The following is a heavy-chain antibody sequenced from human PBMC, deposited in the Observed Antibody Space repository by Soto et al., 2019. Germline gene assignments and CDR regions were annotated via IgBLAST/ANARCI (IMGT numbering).Heavy chain of an antibody. CDR3: ARGGAAYGGNSPNNWYFDL. CDR1: GGSISSYY. CDR2: IYYSGST. D-gene: IGHD2-21*02. J-gene: IGHJ2*01. V-gene: IGHV4-59*01. Sequence: QVQLQESGPGLVKPSETLSLTCTVSGGSISSYYWSWIRQPPGKGLEWIGYIYYSGSTNYNPSLKIRVTVSVDRSKNQLSLKLRSVAAAGTAVYYCARGGAAYGGNSPNNWYFDLGGSGTMVTVS.